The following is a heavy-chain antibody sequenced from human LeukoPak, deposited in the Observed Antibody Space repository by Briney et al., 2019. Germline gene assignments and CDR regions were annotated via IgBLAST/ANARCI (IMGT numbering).Heavy chain of an antibody. J-gene: IGHJ4*02. CDR2: ISGSGGST. CDR3: AREDRGYYYDSSGASFDY. V-gene: IGHV3-23*01. Sequence: GGSPRLSCAASGFTFSSYAMSWVRQAPGKGLEWVSAISGSGGSTYYADSVKGRFTISRDNSKNTLYLQMNSLRAEDTAVYYCAREDRGYYYDSSGASFDYWGQGTLVTVSS. D-gene: IGHD3-22*01. CDR1: GFTFSSYA.